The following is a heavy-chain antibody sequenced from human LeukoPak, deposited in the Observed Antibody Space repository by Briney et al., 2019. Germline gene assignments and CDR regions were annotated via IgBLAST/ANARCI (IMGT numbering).Heavy chain of an antibody. J-gene: IGHJ4*02. CDR3: ARSKSYSSGWTDFDW. CDR1: GFTFSSHD. Sequence: GGSLRLSCAASGFTFSSHDMHWVRQPTGKGLEWVSVIGTAGNTYYADSVKGRFTISRVNARNSLLLQMDNLRAEDTAVYYCARSKSYSSGWTDFDWWGQGTLVTVSS. D-gene: IGHD6-19*01. V-gene: IGHV3-13*01. CDR2: IGTAGNT.